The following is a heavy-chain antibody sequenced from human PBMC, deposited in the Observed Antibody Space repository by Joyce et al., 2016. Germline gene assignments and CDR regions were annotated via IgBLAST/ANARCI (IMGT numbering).Heavy chain of an antibody. J-gene: IGHJ6*02. Sequence: EVQLVESGGGLVQPGGSLKLSCAASGFTFTGSARHWFRQASGKGLELFGRIRSKANIYAAAYGASVRGRFTMSRDDSKNTAYLQMNNLKSEGTAVYYCSPAYCSGNTCGPYGMDVWGQGTTVTVSS. CDR1: GFTFTGSA. V-gene: IGHV3-73*01. D-gene: IGHD2-2*01. CDR2: IRSKANIYAA. CDR3: SPAYCSGNTCGPYGMDV.